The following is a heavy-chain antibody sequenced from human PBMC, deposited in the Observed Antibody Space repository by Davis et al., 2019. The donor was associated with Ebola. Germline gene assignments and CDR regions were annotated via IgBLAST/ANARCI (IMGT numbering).Heavy chain of an antibody. D-gene: IGHD3-10*01. V-gene: IGHV5-51*01. Sequence: KVSCKGSGYSFTSYWIGWVRQMPGKGLEWMGIIYPGDSDTRYSPSFQGQVTISADKSITTAYLQWRSLRASDTAIYYCARQESLYGWSDYWGQGTLVTVSS. CDR3: ARQESLYGWSDY. J-gene: IGHJ4*02. CDR2: IYPGDSDT. CDR1: GYSFTSYW.